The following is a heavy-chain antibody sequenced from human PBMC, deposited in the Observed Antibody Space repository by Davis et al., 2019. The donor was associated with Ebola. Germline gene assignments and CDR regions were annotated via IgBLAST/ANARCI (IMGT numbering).Heavy chain of an antibody. CDR3: ARGAGLRFLEWSDYYYYYGMDV. J-gene: IGHJ6*04. CDR2: IYYSGST. Sequence: MPSETLSLTCTVSGGSISSGGYYWSWIRQHPGKGLEWIGYIYYSGSTYYNPSLKSRVTISVDTSKNQFSLKLSSVTAADTAVYYCARGAGLRFLEWSDYYYYYGMDVWGKGITVTVSS. CDR1: GGSISSGGYY. V-gene: IGHV4-31*03. D-gene: IGHD3-3*01.